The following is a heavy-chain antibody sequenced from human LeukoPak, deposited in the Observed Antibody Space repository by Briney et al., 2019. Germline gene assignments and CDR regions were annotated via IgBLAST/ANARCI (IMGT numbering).Heavy chain of an antibody. V-gene: IGHV3-53*01. J-gene: IGHJ4*02. Sequence: GGSLRLSCAASGFTVSSNYMSWVRQAPGKGLEWVSVIYGGGSTYYADSVKGRFTISRDNSKNTLYLQMNSLRAEDTAVYYCAREGRGYYYDSSGYYLSWGQGTLVTVSS. CDR2: IYGGGST. D-gene: IGHD3-22*01. CDR3: AREGRGYYYDSSGYYLS. CDR1: GFTVSSNY.